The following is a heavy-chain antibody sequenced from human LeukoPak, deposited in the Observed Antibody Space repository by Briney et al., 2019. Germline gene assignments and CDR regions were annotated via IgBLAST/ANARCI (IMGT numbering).Heavy chain of an antibody. CDR2: INTDGRST. D-gene: IGHD5-18*01. Sequence: GGSLRLSCAASGFTFSSYWMHWVRHAPGKGLVWVSRINTDGRSTNYADSVKGRFTTSRDNAKNTLYLQMNSLRAEDTAVYYCARDQGGYSFGYNGGDYWGQGTLVTVSS. CDR1: GFTFSSYW. V-gene: IGHV3-74*01. J-gene: IGHJ4*02. CDR3: ARDQGGYSFGYNGGDY.